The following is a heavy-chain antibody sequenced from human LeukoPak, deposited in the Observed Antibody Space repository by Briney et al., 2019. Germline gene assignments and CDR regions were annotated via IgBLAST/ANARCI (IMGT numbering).Heavy chain of an antibody. Sequence: PSETLSLTCAVYGGSFSGYYWSWIRQPPGKGLEWIGEINHSGSTNYNPSLKSRVTISVDTSKNQFPLKLSSVTAADTAVYYCARGMIITIFGVVHDYWGQGTLVTVSS. D-gene: IGHD3-3*01. J-gene: IGHJ4*02. V-gene: IGHV4-34*01. CDR2: INHSGST. CDR1: GGSFSGYY. CDR3: ARGMIITIFGVVHDY.